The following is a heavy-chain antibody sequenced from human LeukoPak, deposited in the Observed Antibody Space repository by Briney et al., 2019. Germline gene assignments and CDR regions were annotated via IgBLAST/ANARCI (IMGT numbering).Heavy chain of an antibody. Sequence: SETLSLTCTVSGGSISSSNYYWAWIRQPPGQGLEWIGSIYYRGNAYYNPSLKSRVTISVDTSKNQFSLSLSPVTAADTAVYYCAREEDRSGDWGQGTLVTVTS. D-gene: IGHD3-22*01. V-gene: IGHV4-39*07. J-gene: IGHJ4*02. CDR1: GGSISSSNYY. CDR2: IYYRGNA. CDR3: AREEDRSGD.